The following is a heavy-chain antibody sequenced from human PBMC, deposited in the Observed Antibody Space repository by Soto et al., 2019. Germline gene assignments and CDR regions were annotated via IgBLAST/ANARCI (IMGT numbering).Heavy chain of an antibody. Sequence: TLSLTCTVSGGSIISGDYEWSWIRQHPGKGLEWIGYIYSSGYTYYNPSLKSRVTISVDTSKKQFSLKLSSVTAADTAVYYCARGAPYISFDYWGQGTLVTVSS. V-gene: IGHV4-31*03. D-gene: IGHD3-16*01. J-gene: IGHJ4*02. CDR2: IYSSGYT. CDR1: GGSIISGDYE. CDR3: ARGAPYISFDY.